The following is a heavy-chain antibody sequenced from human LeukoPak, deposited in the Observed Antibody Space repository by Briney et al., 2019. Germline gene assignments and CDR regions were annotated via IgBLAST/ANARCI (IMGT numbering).Heavy chain of an antibody. D-gene: IGHD2-15*01. J-gene: IGHJ1*01. CDR3: AKDSRDYCSGGSCYPPTDYFQH. CDR2: ISGSGGST. Sequence: GGSLRLSCAASGFTFSSYDMSWVRQAPGKGLEWISGISGSGGSTYYADTVKGRFTISRDNSKNTMYLHMNSLRAEATAVSYCAKDSRDYCSGGSCYPPTDYFQHWGQGTLVTVSS. CDR1: GFTFSSYD. V-gene: IGHV3-23*01.